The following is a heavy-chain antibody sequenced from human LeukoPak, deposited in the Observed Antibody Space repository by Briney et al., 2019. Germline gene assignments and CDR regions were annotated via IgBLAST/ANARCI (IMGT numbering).Heavy chain of an antibody. J-gene: IGHJ4*02. CDR3: ARHVFHSSTYYGPIDY. CDR1: GGSITSSGFY. D-gene: IGHD6-13*01. CDR2: IYYSGST. V-gene: IGHV4-39*01. Sequence: ASETLSLTCTVSGGSITSSGFYWGWIRQPPGKGLQWLGNIYYSGSTYYSPSLKSRVTISVDTSNNQFSLQLRSVTAADTAVYYCARHVFHSSTYYGPIDYWGEGTLVTVSS.